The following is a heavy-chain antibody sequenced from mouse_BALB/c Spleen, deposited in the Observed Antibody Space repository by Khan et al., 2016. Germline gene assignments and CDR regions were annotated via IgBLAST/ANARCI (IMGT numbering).Heavy chain of an antibody. CDR2: IWRGRST. D-gene: IGHD2-14*01. V-gene: IGHV2-5-1*01. CDR1: GFSLTSYG. J-gene: IGHJ4*01. Sequence: QVQLKESGPSLVQPSQSLSITCTVSGFSLTSYGVHWVRQSPGKGLEWLGVIWRGRSTDYNAAFMSRLSITKDNSKSQVFFKMTSLQDDDTAIYYWRESKYDVGYYAMDYWGQGTSVTVSS. CDR3: RESKYDVGYYAMDY.